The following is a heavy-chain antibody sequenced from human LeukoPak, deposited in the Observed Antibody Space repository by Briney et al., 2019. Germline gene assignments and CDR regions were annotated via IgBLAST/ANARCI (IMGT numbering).Heavy chain of an antibody. J-gene: IGHJ4*02. CDR1: GFTFSDYY. D-gene: IGHD5-18*01. CDR2: ISSSGSTI. Sequence: NPGGSLRLSCAASGFTFSDYYMSWIRQAPGKGLEWVSYISSSGSTIYYADSVKGRFTISRDNAKNSLYLQMNSLRAEDTAVYYCARSSVDTAMANFDYWGQGTLVTVSS. V-gene: IGHV3-11*04. CDR3: ARSSVDTAMANFDY.